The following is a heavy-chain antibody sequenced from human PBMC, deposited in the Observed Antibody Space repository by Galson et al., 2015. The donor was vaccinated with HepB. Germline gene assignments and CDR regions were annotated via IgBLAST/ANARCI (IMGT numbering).Heavy chain of an antibody. Sequence: SVKVSCKASGYTFTSYGISWVRQAPGQGLEWMGWISAYNGNTNYAQKLQGRVTMTTDTSTSTAYMELRSLRSDDTAVYYCARVLYYDFWSGRMDYYYYGMDVWGQGTTVTVSS. J-gene: IGHJ6*02. CDR3: ARVLYYDFWSGRMDYYYYGMDV. D-gene: IGHD3-3*01. V-gene: IGHV1-18*04. CDR1: GYTFTSYG. CDR2: ISAYNGNT.